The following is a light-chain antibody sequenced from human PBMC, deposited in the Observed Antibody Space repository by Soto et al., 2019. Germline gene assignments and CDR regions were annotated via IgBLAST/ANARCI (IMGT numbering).Light chain of an antibody. V-gene: IGKV3-20*01. CDR2: GAS. Sequence: EMVMTQSPGTLSLSPGERATLSCRASQSVSNSYLAWYRQRPGQAPRRLIYGASSRATGIPDRFSGSGSGTDFTLTISRLEPEDCAVYYCHQYDSSPRTFGQGTKLEIK. CDR3: HQYDSSPRT. J-gene: IGKJ2*01. CDR1: QSVSNSY.